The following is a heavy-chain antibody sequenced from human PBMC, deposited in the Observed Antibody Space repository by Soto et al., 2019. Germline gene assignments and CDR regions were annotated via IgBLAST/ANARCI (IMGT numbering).Heavy chain of an antibody. CDR3: ARDGDITIFGVVIIAYYGMDV. V-gene: IGHV1-18*04. D-gene: IGHD3-3*01. Sequence: ASVKVSCKASGYTFTSYGISWVRQAPGQGLEWMGWISAYNGNTNYAQKLQGRVTMTTDTSTSTAYMELRSLRSDDTAVYCCARDGDITIFGVVIIAYYGMDVWGQGTTVTVSS. CDR1: GYTFTSYG. CDR2: ISAYNGNT. J-gene: IGHJ6*02.